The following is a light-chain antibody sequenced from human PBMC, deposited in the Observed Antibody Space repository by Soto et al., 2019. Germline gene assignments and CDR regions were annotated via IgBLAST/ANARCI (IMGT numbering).Light chain of an antibody. CDR2: EAS. CDR3: QQTYSTPRT. CDR1: QSIATY. Sequence: IQMTQSPSSLSASVGDRVTISCRASQSIATYLNWYQQKPGKAPNLLIYEASSLQSGAPSGFSGTGSGTDFTLTISSLQPEDFATYYCQQTYSTPRTFGQGTEADI. V-gene: IGKV1-39*01. J-gene: IGKJ1*01.